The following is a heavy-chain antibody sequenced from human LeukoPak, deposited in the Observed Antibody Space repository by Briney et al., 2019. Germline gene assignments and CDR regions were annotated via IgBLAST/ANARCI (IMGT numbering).Heavy chain of an antibody. CDR2: ITGSSGGT. D-gene: IGHD6-19*01. CDR3: AKDRVGYSVGWFFDP. V-gene: IGHV3-23*01. J-gene: IGHJ5*02. CDR1: GFTFNNYA. Sequence: HPGGSLRLSCAASGFTFNNYAMNWVRQAPGKGLEWVSGITGSSGGTYYADSVKGRFTISRDSSKNTVYLQMKSLRVEDTAVYYCAKDRVGYSVGWFFDPWGQGSLVTVSS.